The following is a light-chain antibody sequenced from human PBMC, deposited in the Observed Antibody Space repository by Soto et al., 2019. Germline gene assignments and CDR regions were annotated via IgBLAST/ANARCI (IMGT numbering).Light chain of an antibody. CDR1: QSVSSSY. J-gene: IGKJ1*01. Sequence: DIVLTQSPGTLSLSPGERATLSCKASQSVSSSYLAWYQQKPGQAPRLLIYGASSRATGIPDRFSGSGSGTDCTLTISRLEPEDVAVYYCQQYGSSPWTFVQGTKVDIK. V-gene: IGKV3-20*01. CDR2: GAS. CDR3: QQYGSSPWT.